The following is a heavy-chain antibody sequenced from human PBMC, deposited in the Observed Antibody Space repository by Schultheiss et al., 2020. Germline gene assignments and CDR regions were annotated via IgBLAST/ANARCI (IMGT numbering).Heavy chain of an antibody. J-gene: IGHJ3*02. V-gene: IGHV3-21*01. Sequence: GGSLRLSCAASGFTFSSYSMNWVRQAPGKGLEWVSSISSSSSYIYYADSVKGRFTISRDNAKNSLYLQMNSLRAEDTAVYYCAREGIAVAEGAFDIWGQGTMVTVSS. CDR3: AREGIAVAEGAFDI. CDR1: GFTFSSYS. CDR2: ISSSSSYI. D-gene: IGHD6-19*01.